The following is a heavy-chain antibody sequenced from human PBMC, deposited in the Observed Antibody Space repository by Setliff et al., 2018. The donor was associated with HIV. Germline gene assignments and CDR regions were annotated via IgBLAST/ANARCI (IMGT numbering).Heavy chain of an antibody. Sequence: ASVKVSCKASGYAFTSHLIQLVRQAPGKGPEWMGVINPSGGSASFAEKFKGRATLTRDTSTTTIFLQLSRLRSEDTAVYYCGRGLGDTSGYYALDHWGQGTLVTVS. CDR1: GYAFTSHL. CDR2: INPSGGSA. D-gene: IGHD3-22*01. J-gene: IGHJ4*02. V-gene: IGHV1-46*01. CDR3: GRGLGDTSGYYALDH.